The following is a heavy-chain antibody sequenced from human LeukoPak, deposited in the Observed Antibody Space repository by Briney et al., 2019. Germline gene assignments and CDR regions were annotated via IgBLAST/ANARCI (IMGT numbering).Heavy chain of an antibody. Sequence: PGGSLRLSCAASGLTFNNYWMTWVRQAPGKGLEWGANIKQDGSEKYYVDSVKGRFTISRDNAKNSLYLQMNSQRAEDTAVYYCARTQFNWNEGYIDYWGQGTLVSVSS. V-gene: IGHV3-7*01. CDR2: IKQDGSEK. J-gene: IGHJ4*02. CDR1: GLTFNNYW. CDR3: ARTQFNWNEGYIDY. D-gene: IGHD1-20*01.